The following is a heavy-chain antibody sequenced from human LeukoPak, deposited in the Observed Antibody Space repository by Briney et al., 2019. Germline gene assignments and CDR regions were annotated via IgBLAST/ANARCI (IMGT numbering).Heavy chain of an antibody. CDR3: ARTGSGTSANNL. J-gene: IGHJ5*02. D-gene: IGHD6-6*01. V-gene: IGHV3-74*01. CDR2: INNDGSTT. CDR1: GFTLSTYW. Sequence: GGSLRLSCTASGFTLSTYWMHWLRQAPGKGLVWVSRINNDGSTTDYADSVKGRFTISRDNARNTLYLQMNSLRVEDTAMYYCARTGSGTSANNLWGQGTLVTVSS.